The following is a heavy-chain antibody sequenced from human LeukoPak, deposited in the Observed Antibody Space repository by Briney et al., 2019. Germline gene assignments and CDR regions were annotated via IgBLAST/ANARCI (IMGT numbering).Heavy chain of an antibody. D-gene: IGHD3-10*01. Sequence: GGSLRLSCAASGFTFSSYWMSWVRQAPGKGLEWVANIKQDGSEKYYVDSVKGRFTISRDNAKNSVYLEMNSLTVEDSAVYFCARDEGRVGLTMVRGVIYWGQGALVTVSS. V-gene: IGHV3-7*01. CDR3: ARDEGRVGLTMVRGVIY. CDR1: GFTFSSYW. J-gene: IGHJ4*02. CDR2: IKQDGSEK.